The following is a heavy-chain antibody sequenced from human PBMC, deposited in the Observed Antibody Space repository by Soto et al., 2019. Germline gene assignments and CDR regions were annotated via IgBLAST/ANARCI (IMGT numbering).Heavy chain of an antibody. CDR1: GGSFSGYY. J-gene: IGHJ4*02. D-gene: IGHD6-19*01. CDR3: AREAAVAGTPFFDY. Sequence: SETLSLTCAVYGGSFSGYYWSWIRQPPGKGLEWIGEIYYSGSTNYNPSLKSRVTISVDTSKNQFSLKLSSVTAADTAVYYCAREAAVAGTPFFDYWGQGTLVTVSS. CDR2: IYYSGST. V-gene: IGHV4-34*01.